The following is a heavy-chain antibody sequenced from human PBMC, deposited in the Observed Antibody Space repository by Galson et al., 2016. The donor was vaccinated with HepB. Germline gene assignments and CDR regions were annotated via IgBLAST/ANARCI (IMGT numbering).Heavy chain of an antibody. CDR1: GFTFRTYD. J-gene: IGHJ4*02. CDR2: IGITGDP. V-gene: IGHV3-13*05. CDR3: ARGTYCTGSDCYANFDY. Sequence: SLRLSCAASGFTFRTYDMHWVRQTTGKGLGWVSGIGITGDPYYPGSVKGRFTISRENAKNSLYLQMNSLRAGDTAVYYCARGTYCTGSDCYANFDYWGQGTLVTVSS. D-gene: IGHD2-8*02.